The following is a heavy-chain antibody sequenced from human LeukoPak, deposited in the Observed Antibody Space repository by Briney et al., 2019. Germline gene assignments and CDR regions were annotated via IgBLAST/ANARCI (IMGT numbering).Heavy chain of an antibody. J-gene: IGHJ4*02. CDR3: ARQVRQWLVPDY. CDR1: GGSISSYY. V-gene: IGHV4-59*01. CDR2: IYYSGST. Sequence: SETLSLTCTVSGGSISSYYWSWIRQPPGKGLEWIGYIYYSGSTNHNPSLKSRVTISVDTSKNQFSLKLSSVTAADTAVYYCARQVRQWLVPDYWGQGTLVTVSS. D-gene: IGHD6-19*01.